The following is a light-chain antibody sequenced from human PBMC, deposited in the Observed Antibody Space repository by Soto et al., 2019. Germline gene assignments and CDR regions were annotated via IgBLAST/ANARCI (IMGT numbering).Light chain of an antibody. Sequence: DSQMTQSPSTLSASVGDRVTIPCRASQTINNQLAWYQQKPGKPPKLLIYKASTLTSGVPSRFRGSGSETEFTLTISGLQPGDSSTYYCQQYNSYSPTFGQGTKVDIK. V-gene: IGKV1-5*03. CDR1: QTINNQ. CDR2: KAS. J-gene: IGKJ1*01. CDR3: QQYNSYSPT.